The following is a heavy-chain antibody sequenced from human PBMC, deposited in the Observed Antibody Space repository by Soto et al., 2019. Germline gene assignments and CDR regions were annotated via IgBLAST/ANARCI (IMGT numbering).Heavy chain of an antibody. CDR3: ARGVGANLVHFDY. CDR1: GYSFIHYW. CDR2: IDPDDSNT. Sequence: GESLKLSCHGPGYSFIHYWIGRVPQMPGKGLRWMGIIDPDDSNTRYRPSFQGQVTISADKSISTASLHWNSLKASDTALFYCARGVGANLVHFDYWGRGTLVTVSS. V-gene: IGHV5-51*01. J-gene: IGHJ4*02. D-gene: IGHD2-15*01.